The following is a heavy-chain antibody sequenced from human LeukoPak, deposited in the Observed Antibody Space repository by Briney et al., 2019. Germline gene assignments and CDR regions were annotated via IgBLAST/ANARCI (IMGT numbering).Heavy chain of an antibody. CDR3: ALDSSGWSDDSFDI. CDR1: GGSISSYY. Sequence: KASETLSLTCTVSGGSISSYYWSWIRQPPGKGLEWIGYIYYSGSTKYNPSLKSRVTMSIDTSKNQFSLNLKSVTAADTAVYYCALDSSGWSDDSFDIWGHGTMVTVSS. CDR2: IYYSGST. D-gene: IGHD6-13*01. J-gene: IGHJ3*02. V-gene: IGHV4-59*01.